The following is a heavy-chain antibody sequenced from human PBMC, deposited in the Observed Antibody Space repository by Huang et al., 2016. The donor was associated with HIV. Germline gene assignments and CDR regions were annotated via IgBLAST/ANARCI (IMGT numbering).Heavy chain of an antibody. Sequence: QIKLVQSGAEMKNPGDSVKVSCKISGYMFSSYGITWVRQGPGQGFEWLGWVNIYNGDIKFAQKFRSRLTITTDTSSNTGHMELRSLRADDTAVYYCAREYFSTPPVRTPHFFDYWGHGTLVSVSS. CDR3: AREYFSTPPVRTPHFFDY. J-gene: IGHJ4*01. CDR1: GYMFSSYG. D-gene: IGHD3-9*01. CDR2: VNIYNGDI. V-gene: IGHV1-18*04.